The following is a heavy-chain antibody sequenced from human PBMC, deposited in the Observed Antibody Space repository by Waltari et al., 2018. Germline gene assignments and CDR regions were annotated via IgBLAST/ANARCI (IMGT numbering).Heavy chain of an antibody. CDR3: AKDPAHVYGMDV. CDR1: GFTFDDYA. CDR2: ISWNSGSI. V-gene: IGHV3-9*01. Sequence: EVQLVESGGGLVQPGRSLRLSCAASGFTFDDYAMHWVRQPPGKGLEWVSGISWNSGSIGYADSVKGRFTISRDNAKNSLYLQMNSLRAEDTALYYCAKDPAHVYGMDVWGQGTTVTVSS. J-gene: IGHJ6*02.